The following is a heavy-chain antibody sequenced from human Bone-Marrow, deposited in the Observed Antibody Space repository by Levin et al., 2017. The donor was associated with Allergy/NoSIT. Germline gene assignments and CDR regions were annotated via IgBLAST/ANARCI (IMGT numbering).Heavy chain of an antibody. CDR1: GGSFSGYY. V-gene: IGHV4-34*01. Sequence: PGGSLRLSCAVYGGSFSGYYWSWIRQPPGKGLEWIGEINHSGSTNYNPSLKSRVTISVDTSKNQFSLKLSSVTAADTAVYYCARGSATMVRGVINQGYGMDVWGQGTTVTVSS. CDR3: ARGSATMVRGVINQGYGMDV. CDR2: INHSGST. J-gene: IGHJ6*02. D-gene: IGHD3-10*01.